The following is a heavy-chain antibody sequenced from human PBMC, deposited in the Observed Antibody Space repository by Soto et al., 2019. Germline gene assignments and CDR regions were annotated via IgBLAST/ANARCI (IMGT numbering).Heavy chain of an antibody. V-gene: IGHV3-33*01. Sequence: QVQLVESGGGVVQPGRSLRLSCAASGFTFSSYSMHWVRQAPGKGLEWVAVIWYDGSNKYYADSVKGRFTISRDNSKNTLYLQMNSLRAEDTAVYYCARDFIAAAGTGDDYWGQGTLVTVSS. J-gene: IGHJ4*02. CDR3: ARDFIAAAGTGDDY. CDR1: GFTFSSYS. D-gene: IGHD6-13*01. CDR2: IWYDGSNK.